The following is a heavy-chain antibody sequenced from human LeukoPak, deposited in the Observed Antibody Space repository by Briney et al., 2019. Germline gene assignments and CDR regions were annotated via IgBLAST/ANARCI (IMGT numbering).Heavy chain of an antibody. J-gene: IGHJ6*02. CDR3: AREDLLSYGMDV. CDR2: IYSGGST. CDR1: GFTVSSNY. V-gene: IGHV3-53*01. Sequence: GGSLRLSCAASGFTVSSNYMSWVRQAPGKGLEWVSVIYSGGSTYYADSVKGRFTISRDNSKNTLYLQMNSLRAEDTAVYYCAREDLLSYGMDVWGQGTTVTVSS.